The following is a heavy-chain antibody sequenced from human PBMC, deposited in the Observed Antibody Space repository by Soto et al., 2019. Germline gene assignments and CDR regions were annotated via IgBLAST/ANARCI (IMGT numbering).Heavy chain of an antibody. CDR2: ISTTSTYI. CDR1: GFTFSGDA. CDR3: VRDYVMDV. D-gene: IGHD3-10*02. J-gene: IGHJ6*02. Sequence: PGGSLRLSCAASGFTFSGDAMNWVRQAPGKGLEWVSSISTTSTYIYYADSVKGRSTISRDNANNSLHLQMNSLRAEDTAVYYCVRDYVMDVWGQGTTVTVSS. V-gene: IGHV3-21*01.